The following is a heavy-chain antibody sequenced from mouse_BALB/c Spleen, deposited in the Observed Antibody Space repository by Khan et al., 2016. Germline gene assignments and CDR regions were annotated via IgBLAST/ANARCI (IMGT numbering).Heavy chain of an antibody. CDR3: ARLGSHGNRDNYFDY. Sequence: QIQLVQSGPELKKPGETVKISCKASGYTFINYGMNWVKQAPGNGLKWMGWINTNTGEPTYAEEFKGRFAFSLETSASTAYLQINNLKNEDTATYICARLGSHGNRDNYFDYWGQGTTLTVSS. CDR2: INTNTGEP. CDR1: GYTFINYG. V-gene: IGHV9-3*02. J-gene: IGHJ2*01. D-gene: IGHD1-1*01.